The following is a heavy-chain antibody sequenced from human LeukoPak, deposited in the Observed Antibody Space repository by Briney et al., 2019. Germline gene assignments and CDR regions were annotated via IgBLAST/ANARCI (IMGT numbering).Heavy chain of an antibody. D-gene: IGHD2-2*01. CDR3: TRVASTTCDCPDYFDY. J-gene: IGHJ4*02. V-gene: IGHV1-18*01. CDR1: GYNFNTFG. CDR2: ISAYTGNT. Sequence: ASVKISCKASGYNFNTFGISWVRQAPGQGLEWMGWISAYTGNTNYAPKFQGRVTITTDRSTSTAYMDLRSLRSDDTAVYYCTRVASTTCDCPDYFDYWGQGTLVTVSS.